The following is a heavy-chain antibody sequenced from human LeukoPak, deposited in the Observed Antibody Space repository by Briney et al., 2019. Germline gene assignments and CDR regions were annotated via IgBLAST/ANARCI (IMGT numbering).Heavy chain of an antibody. CDR3: ARGETSSYDY. D-gene: IGHD2-2*01. Sequence: GGSLRLSCAASGFTFSSYAMSWVRQAPGKGLEWVSTISGSGGNTFYADSVKGRFTNSRDNSKNTVYLQMNSLRAEDTAVYYCARGETSSYDYWGQGTLVTVSS. J-gene: IGHJ4*02. V-gene: IGHV3-23*01. CDR2: ISGSGGNT. CDR1: GFTFSSYA.